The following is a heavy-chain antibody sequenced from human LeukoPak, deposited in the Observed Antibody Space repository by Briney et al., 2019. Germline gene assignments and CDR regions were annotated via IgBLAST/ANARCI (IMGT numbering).Heavy chain of an antibody. Sequence: GGSLRLSCAASGFTFSSYSMNWVRQAPGKGLEWVSSISSSSSYIYYADSVKGRFTISRDNAKNSLYLQMNSLRAEDTAVYYCARVSSTAVAGEVDYWAREPWSPSPQ. CDR2: ISSSSSYI. J-gene: IGHJ4*02. CDR1: GFTFSSYS. CDR3: ARVSSTAVAGEVDY. V-gene: IGHV3-21*01. D-gene: IGHD6-19*01.